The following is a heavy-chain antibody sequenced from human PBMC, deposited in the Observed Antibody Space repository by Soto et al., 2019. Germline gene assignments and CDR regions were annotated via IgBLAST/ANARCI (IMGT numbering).Heavy chain of an antibody. CDR3: ARSLGETTSLFDY. Sequence: QVQLVQSGAEMKQPGASVKLSCQASGYIFIHCFMHWVRQDPGQGLEWMGGINPSSGTTTYAQKFQGRVTVTRDTSSSTVYMELSSLGSGDTAMYYCARSLGETTSLFDYWVQGSLVTVSA. CDR1: GYIFIHCF. CDR2: INPSSGTT. D-gene: IGHD1-26*01. J-gene: IGHJ4*02. V-gene: IGHV1-46*01.